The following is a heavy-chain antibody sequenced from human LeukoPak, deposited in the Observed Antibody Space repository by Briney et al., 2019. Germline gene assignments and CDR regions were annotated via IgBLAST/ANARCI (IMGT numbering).Heavy chain of an antibody. V-gene: IGHV1-2*02. D-gene: IGHD3-10*01. CDR2: INPNSGGT. CDR1: GYTFTGYY. CDR3: ARGDVVRGVITYNWFDP. J-gene: IGHJ5*02. Sequence: ASVKVSCKASGYTFTGYYMHWVRQAPRQGLEWMGWINPNSGGTNYAQKFQGRVTMTRDTSISTAYMELSRLRSDDTAVYYCARGDVVRGVITYNWFDPWGQGTLVTVSS.